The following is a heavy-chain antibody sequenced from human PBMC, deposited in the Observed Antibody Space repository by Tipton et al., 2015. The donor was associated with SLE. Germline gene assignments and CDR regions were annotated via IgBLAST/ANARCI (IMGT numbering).Heavy chain of an antibody. CDR2: IYNSGSA. CDR3: ARSPVELELDY. D-gene: IGHD1-7*01. CDR1: GGSISSGYY. Sequence: TLSLTCTVSGGSISSGYYWGWIRQPPGKGLEWIGTIYNSGSAYYNPSLKSRVTISVDTSKNQFSLKLSSVTAADTAVYYCARSPVELELDYWGQGTLVTVSS. J-gene: IGHJ4*02. V-gene: IGHV4-38-2*02.